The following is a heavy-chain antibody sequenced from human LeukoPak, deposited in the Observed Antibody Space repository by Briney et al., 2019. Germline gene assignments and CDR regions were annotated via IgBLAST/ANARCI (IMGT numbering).Heavy chain of an antibody. CDR2: VKYDGSEK. CDR1: GFIFNTYW. D-gene: IGHD3-10*01. CDR3: AKGGVRGVITTGY. J-gene: IGHJ4*02. Sequence: GGSLRLSCAASGFIFNTYWMSWVRQAPGKGLEWVANVKYDGSEKHYLDSVKGRFTISRDDAKNSLYLQMNSLRAEDTAVYYCAKGGVRGVITTGYWGQGTLVTVSS. V-gene: IGHV3-7*05.